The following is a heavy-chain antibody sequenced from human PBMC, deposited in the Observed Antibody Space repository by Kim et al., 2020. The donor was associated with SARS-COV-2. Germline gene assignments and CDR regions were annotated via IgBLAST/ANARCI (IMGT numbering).Heavy chain of an antibody. CDR2: IGHNGSTK. CDR1: GFTFGGFA. J-gene: IGHJ4*02. Sequence: GGSLRLSCATSGFTFGGFAMDWVRQAPGKAMEWVAFIGHNGSTKYYADSVKGRFTISRDNSENMLYLQMSRLRDEDTAVYFCAKDRASGSYYEFDYWGQGTLVTVSS. D-gene: IGHD3-16*01. CDR3: AKDRASGSYYEFDY. V-gene: IGHV3-30*02.